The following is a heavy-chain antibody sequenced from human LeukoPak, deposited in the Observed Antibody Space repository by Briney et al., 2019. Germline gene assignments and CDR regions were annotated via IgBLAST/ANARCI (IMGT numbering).Heavy chain of an antibody. Sequence: GGSLRLSCAASGFTFSSYDMSWVRQTPERGLEWLSYISRRGRAIYYADSVKRRDTIHREIVKNSVFFQMNSLRAKDTAVYYCASCQSEVTLWGRYCYNMDVWGKGTSVTVSS. CDR3: ASCQSEVTLWGRYCYNMDV. D-gene: IGHD4-11*01. J-gene: IGHJ6*03. CDR1: GFTFSSYD. V-gene: IGHV3-48*01. CDR2: ISRRGRAI.